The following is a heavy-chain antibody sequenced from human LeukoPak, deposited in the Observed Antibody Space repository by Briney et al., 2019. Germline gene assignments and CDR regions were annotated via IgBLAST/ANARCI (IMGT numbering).Heavy chain of an antibody. CDR2: IHKDGKNP. V-gene: IGHV3-74*01. J-gene: IGHJ4*02. CDR3: AREASGSDNYYSDF. D-gene: IGHD3-10*01. CDR1: GFTFSTYW. Sequence: GGSLRLSCAASGFTFSTYWMQWVRQAPGKGPVWVSRIHKDGKNPKYADSVGGRFTISRDNGKNTLYLQMNSLRAEDTAVYYCAREASGSDNYYSDFWGQGTLVTVSS.